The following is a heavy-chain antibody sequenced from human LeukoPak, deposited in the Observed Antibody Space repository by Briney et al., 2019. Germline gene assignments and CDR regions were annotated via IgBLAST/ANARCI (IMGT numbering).Heavy chain of an antibody. CDR2: ISSSSSYI. CDR3: ARGYDSSGYYTFFDY. CDR1: GFTFSSYS. D-gene: IGHD3-22*01. Sequence: PGGSLRLSCAASGFTFSSYSMNWVRQAPGKGLEWVSSISSSSSYIYYADSVKGRFTISRDNAKNSLYLQINSLRAEDTAVYYCARGYDSSGYYTFFDYWGQGTLVTVSS. V-gene: IGHV3-21*01. J-gene: IGHJ4*02.